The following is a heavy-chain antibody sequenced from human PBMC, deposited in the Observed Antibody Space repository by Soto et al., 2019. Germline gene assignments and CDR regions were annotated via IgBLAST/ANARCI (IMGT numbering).Heavy chain of an antibody. Sequence: ASVKVSCKASGYTFTSYRISWVRQAPGQGLEWMGWISAYNGNRNYAQKFQGRVTMTTDTSTSTAYMELRSLRSDDTAVYYCARDEGIAAAGTDWNWFDPWGQGTLVTVSS. V-gene: IGHV1-18*01. J-gene: IGHJ5*02. D-gene: IGHD6-13*01. CDR1: GYTFTSYR. CDR3: ARDEGIAAAGTDWNWFDP. CDR2: ISAYNGNR.